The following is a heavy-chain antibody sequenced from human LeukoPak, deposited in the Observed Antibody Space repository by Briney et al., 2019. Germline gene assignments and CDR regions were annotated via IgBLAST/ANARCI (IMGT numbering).Heavy chain of an antibody. CDR3: AKTPVVVVAATGVDY. CDR2: ISGSGGST. Sequence: GRSLRLSCAASGFTFSSYAMSWVRQAPGKGLEWVSAISGSGGSTYYADSVKGRFTISRDNSKNTLYLQMNSLRAEDTAVYYCAKTPVVVVAATGVDYWGQGTLVTVSS. CDR1: GFTFSSYA. J-gene: IGHJ4*02. D-gene: IGHD2-15*01. V-gene: IGHV3-23*01.